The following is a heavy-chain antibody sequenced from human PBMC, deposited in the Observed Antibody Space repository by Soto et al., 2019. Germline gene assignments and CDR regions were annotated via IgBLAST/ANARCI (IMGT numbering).Heavy chain of an antibody. CDR2: MRFDGSNE. Sequence: QVQLVESGGGVVQPGRSLRLSCAASGFSFSKFGMHWVRQAPGKGLEWVAFMRFDGSNEYYADSVKGRFTVSRDSSKDTLYLEMNSLRAEDTAVYYCARDLSIFGDFDYWGQGTLVTVSS. D-gene: IGHD3-3*01. J-gene: IGHJ4*02. CDR3: ARDLSIFGDFDY. V-gene: IGHV3-33*01. CDR1: GFSFSKFG.